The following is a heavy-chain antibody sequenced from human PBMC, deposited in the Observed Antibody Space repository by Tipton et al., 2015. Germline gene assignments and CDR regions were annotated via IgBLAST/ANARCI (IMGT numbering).Heavy chain of an antibody. CDR3: ACQDYDSLTRDYQTVDY. CDR2: ISHSGNT. Sequence: TLSLTCAVSGESFSKYYWGWIRQPPGKGLEWIGSISHSGNTYYNPSLKSRVTMSRDTSKNQFSLKLTSVTAADTAVYYCACQDYDSLTRDYQTVDYWGQGTLVTVSS. CDR1: GESFSKYY. D-gene: IGHD3-9*01. J-gene: IGHJ4*02. V-gene: IGHV4-38-2*01.